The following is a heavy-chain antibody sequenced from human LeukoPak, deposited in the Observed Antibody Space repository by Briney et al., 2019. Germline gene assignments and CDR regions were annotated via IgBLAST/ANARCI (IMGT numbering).Heavy chain of an antibody. CDR1: GASISDYH. D-gene: IGHD7-27*01. J-gene: IGHJ4*02. CDR2: IYTSGSA. V-gene: IGHV4-4*07. CDR3: ARNSGDL. Sequence: PSETLSLTCSVPGASISDYHWTWIRQPAGKGLEWIGRIYTSGSANYSPSLKSRVTMSVDTSKNQFSLRLSSVTAADTAVYYCARNSGDLWGQGTLVTVSS.